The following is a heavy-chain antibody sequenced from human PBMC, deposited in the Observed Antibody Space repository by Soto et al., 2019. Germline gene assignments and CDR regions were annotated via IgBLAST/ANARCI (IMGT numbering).Heavy chain of an antibody. CDR1: GDSISSSTYY. J-gene: IGHJ4*02. CDR3: ATTSRSQPDY. CDR2: IYNSVTT. D-gene: IGHD3-10*01. Sequence: SETLSLTCTVSGDSISSSTYYWGWIRQPPGKGLEWIGSIYNSVTTYYNPSLKGRVTISVDTSKNQFSLKLSSVTAADTAVYYCATTSRSQPDYWGQGTLVTVSS. V-gene: IGHV4-39*01.